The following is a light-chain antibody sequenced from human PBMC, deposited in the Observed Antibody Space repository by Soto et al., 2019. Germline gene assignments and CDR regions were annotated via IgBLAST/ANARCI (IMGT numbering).Light chain of an antibody. Sequence: DIQMTQSPSTLSASVGDRVTITCRASQSINTWLAWYQQKPGKAPKLLIYKASSLQSGVPSRFSGSGSGTEFTLTISSLQPDDFATYYCQQYNTYSRAFGQGTKVEIK. V-gene: IGKV1-5*03. CDR1: QSINTW. CDR2: KAS. J-gene: IGKJ1*01. CDR3: QQYNTYSRA.